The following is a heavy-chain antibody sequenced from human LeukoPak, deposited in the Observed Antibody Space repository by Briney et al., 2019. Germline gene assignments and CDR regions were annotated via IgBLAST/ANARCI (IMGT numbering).Heavy chain of an antibody. Sequence: PGGSLRLSCAASGFTFSSYAMSWVCQAPGKGLERVSAISGSGGSTYYADSVKGRFTISRDNSKNTLYLQMNSLRAEDTAVYYCAKAQDYYDSSGYFDYWGQGTLVTVSS. CDR1: GFTFSSYA. CDR2: ISGSGGST. J-gene: IGHJ4*02. V-gene: IGHV3-23*01. CDR3: AKAQDYYDSSGYFDY. D-gene: IGHD3-22*01.